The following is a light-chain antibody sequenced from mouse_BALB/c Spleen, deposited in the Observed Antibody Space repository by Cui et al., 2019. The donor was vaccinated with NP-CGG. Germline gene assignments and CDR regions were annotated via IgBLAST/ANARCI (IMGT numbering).Light chain of an antibody. V-gene: IGLV1*01. CDR2: GTN. Sequence: QAVVTQESALTTSTGETVTLTCRSSTGPVTTNNYANWVQEKPDHLFTGLIGGTNNRAPVVPARFSGSLIGDKAALTITGAQTEDEAIYFCALWYSNHWVFGGGTKLTVL. CDR3: ALWYSNHWV. J-gene: IGLJ1*01. CDR1: TGPVTTNNY.